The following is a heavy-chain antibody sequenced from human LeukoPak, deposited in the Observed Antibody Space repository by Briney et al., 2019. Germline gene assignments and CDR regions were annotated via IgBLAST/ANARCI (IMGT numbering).Heavy chain of an antibody. J-gene: IGHJ4*02. V-gene: IGHV3-53*01. Sequence: GGSLRRSCAASGFTVSSNYMHWVRQAPGRGLEWVSIIYSGGTTYHADSVKGRFTISRDNSKNTVYLQMNSLRAEDTALYYCARGEMATVVDYWGQGTLVTVSS. CDR1: GFTVSSNY. CDR2: IYSGGTT. CDR3: ARGEMATVVDY. D-gene: IGHD5-24*01.